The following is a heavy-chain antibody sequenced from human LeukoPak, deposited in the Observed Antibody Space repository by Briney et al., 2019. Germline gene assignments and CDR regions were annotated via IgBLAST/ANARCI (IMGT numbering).Heavy chain of an antibody. CDR3: ARDLWTTKCGGDCYSHDAFDI. D-gene: IGHD2-21*02. J-gene: IGHJ3*02. Sequence: GGSLRLSCAASGSSLSNYEMHWVRQAPGRGLECVSSINSNGVSTYYANSVKGRFTISRDNSKNTLYLQMGSLRAEDMAVYYCARDLWTTKCGGDCYSHDAFDIWGQGTMVTVSS. CDR1: GSSLSNYE. CDR2: INSNGVST. V-gene: IGHV3-64*01.